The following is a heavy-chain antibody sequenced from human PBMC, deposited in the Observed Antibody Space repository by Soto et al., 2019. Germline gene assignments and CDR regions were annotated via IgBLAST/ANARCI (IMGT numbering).Heavy chain of an antibody. CDR2: ISAYNGNT. CDR1: RYTVTNYG. V-gene: IGHV1-18*01. D-gene: IGHD3-3*01. Sequence: SVKVSCKASRYTVTNYGINWVRQAPVQGLEWMGWISAYNGNTNYAQKLQGRVTMTTDTSTSTAYMELRSLRSDDTAVYYCARCEGFLELVGLRNWFDHWGHGTMVTVSS. J-gene: IGHJ5*02. CDR3: ARCEGFLELVGLRNWFDH.